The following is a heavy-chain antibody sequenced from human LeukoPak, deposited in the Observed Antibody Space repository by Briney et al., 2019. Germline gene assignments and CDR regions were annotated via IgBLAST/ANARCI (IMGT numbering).Heavy chain of an antibody. CDR3: ARDPPFSSGWSQNHFDY. Sequence: GGSLRLSCAASGFTFSSYSMNWVRQAPGKGLEWVALISYDGGNKNYADSVKGRFTISRDNAKNILYLQMNSLRAEDTAVYYCARDPPFSSGWSQNHFDYWGQGTLVTVSS. V-gene: IGHV3-30*03. D-gene: IGHD6-19*01. J-gene: IGHJ4*02. CDR1: GFTFSSYS. CDR2: ISYDGGNK.